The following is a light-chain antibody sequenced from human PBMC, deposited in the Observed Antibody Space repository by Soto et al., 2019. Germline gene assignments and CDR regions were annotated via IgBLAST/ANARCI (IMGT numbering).Light chain of an antibody. CDR2: RNI. CDR1: YSNIGNYY. V-gene: IGLV1-47*01. Sequence: QSALTQPPSASGSPGQRVTISCSGTYSNIGNYYVYCYQQLPGTAPKLLKYRNIHRPSGGPERFSGSTSGTYASLAISGGRSEDEDAYYCAAWDDSLSAVVFGGGTKVTVL. J-gene: IGLJ2*01. CDR3: AAWDDSLSAVV.